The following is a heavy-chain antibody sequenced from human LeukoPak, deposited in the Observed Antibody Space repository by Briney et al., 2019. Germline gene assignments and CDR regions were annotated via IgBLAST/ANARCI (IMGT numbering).Heavy chain of an antibody. CDR3: AKATAVVPAANYYYYGMDV. Sequence: GGSLRLSCAASGFTFSSYAMSWVRQAPGKGLEWVSAISGSGGSTYYADSVKGRFTISRDNSKNTLYLQMNSLRDEDTAVYYCAKATAVVPAANYYYYGMDVWGKGTTVTVSS. J-gene: IGHJ6*04. V-gene: IGHV3-23*01. CDR2: ISGSGGST. CDR1: GFTFSSYA. D-gene: IGHD2-2*01.